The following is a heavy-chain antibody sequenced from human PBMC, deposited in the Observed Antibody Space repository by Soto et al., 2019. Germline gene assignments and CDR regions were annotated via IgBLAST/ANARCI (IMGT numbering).Heavy chain of an antibody. CDR3: ARDKGIAVAGSSYGMDV. CDR2: TYYRSKWYN. J-gene: IGHJ6*02. CDR1: GDSVSSNSAA. Sequence: QVQLQQSGPGLVKPSQTLSLTCAISGDSVSSNSAAWNWIRQSPSRGLEWLGRTYYRSKWYNDYAVSVKSRITINPDTSKNQFSLQLNSVTPEDTAVYYCARDKGIAVAGSSYGMDVWGQGTTVTVSS. V-gene: IGHV6-1*01. D-gene: IGHD6-19*01.